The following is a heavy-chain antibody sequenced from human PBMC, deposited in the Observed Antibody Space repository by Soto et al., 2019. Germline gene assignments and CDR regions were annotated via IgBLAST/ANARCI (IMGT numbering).Heavy chain of an antibody. V-gene: IGHV5-51*01. J-gene: IGHJ4*02. CDR1: GYSFTSYL. Sequence: PXESLKISRKGSGYSFTSYLLVWVRQMPGKGLEWMGIIYPGDSHTIYSPSFQGQVTISADKSISTAYLQWSSLRASDTAMYYCARETGIAATNIGGFDAWGRGTLVTVSS. CDR3: ARETGIAATNIGGFDA. CDR2: IYPGDSHT. D-gene: IGHD6-13*01.